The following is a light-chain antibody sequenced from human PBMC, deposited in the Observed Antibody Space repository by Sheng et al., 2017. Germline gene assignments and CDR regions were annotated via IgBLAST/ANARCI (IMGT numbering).Light chain of an antibody. CDR3: QQYEKSPRT. J-gene: IGKJ2*01. V-gene: IGKV3-20*01. CDR1: QTFVSSY. CDR2: GAS. Sequence: IVLTQSPGTLSLSPGERAILSCRASQTFVSSYLAWYQQKPDQPPRLLIYGASIRAAGVPDRFSGSGSGTDFTLTISRLESEDFAVYYCQQYEKSPRTFGQG.